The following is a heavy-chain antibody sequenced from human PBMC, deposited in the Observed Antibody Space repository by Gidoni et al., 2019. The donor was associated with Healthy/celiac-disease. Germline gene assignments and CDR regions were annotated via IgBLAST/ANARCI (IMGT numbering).Heavy chain of an antibody. CDR1: GGSISSSSYY. J-gene: IGHJ4*02. D-gene: IGHD3-22*01. CDR3: ARTYYYDSSGYYYQYYFDY. V-gene: IGHV4-39*01. CDR2: IYYSGST. Sequence: QLQLQESGPGLVKPSETLSLTCTVSGGSISSSSYYWGWIRPPPGKGLEWIGSIYYSGSTYYNPSLKSRVTISVDTSKNQFSLKLSSVTAADTAVYYCARTYYYDSSGYYYQYYFDYWGQGTLVTVSS.